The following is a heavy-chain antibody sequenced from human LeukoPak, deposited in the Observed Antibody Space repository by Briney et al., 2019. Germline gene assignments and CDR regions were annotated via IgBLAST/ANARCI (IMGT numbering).Heavy chain of an antibody. CDR1: SYSISSGYY. CDR3: ARHSIIKMVRGVRGFDY. CDR2: IYYSGST. V-gene: IGHV4-38-2*02. J-gene: IGHJ4*02. D-gene: IGHD3-10*01. Sequence: SETLSLTCSVSSYSISSGYYWGWIRQPPGKGLEWIGSIYYSGSTYYNPSLKSRVTISVDTSKNQFSLKLSSVTAADTAVYYCARHSIIKMVRGVRGFDYWGQGTLVTVSS.